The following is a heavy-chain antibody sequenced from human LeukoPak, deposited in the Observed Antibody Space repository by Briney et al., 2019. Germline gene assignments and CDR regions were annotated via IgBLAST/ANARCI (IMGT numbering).Heavy chain of an antibody. J-gene: IGHJ4*02. Sequence: SGGSLRLSCAASGFTFSSYWMSWVRQAPGKGLEWVANIKQDGSEKYYVDSVKGRFTISRDNAKNSLYLQMYSLRAEDTAVYYCARLGYSGYDAFDYWGQGTLVTVSS. V-gene: IGHV3-7*01. CDR1: GFTFSSYW. CDR3: ARLGYSGYDAFDY. D-gene: IGHD5-12*01. CDR2: IKQDGSEK.